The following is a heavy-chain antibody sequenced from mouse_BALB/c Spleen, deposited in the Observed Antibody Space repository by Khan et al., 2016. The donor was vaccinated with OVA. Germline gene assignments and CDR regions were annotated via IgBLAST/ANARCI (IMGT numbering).Heavy chain of an antibody. D-gene: IGHD2-4*01. CDR3: ARKDYYDYDPFPY. CDR1: GYSITSEYA. V-gene: IGHV3-2*02. Sequence: EVQLQESGPGLVKPSQSLSLTCTVTGYSITSEYAWNWIRQFPGNKLEWMGYINYSGNTRFNPSLKGRTSITRDTSKNPFFLQLNSVTTEDTATYYCARKDYYDYDPFPYWGQGTLVTVSA. J-gene: IGHJ3*01. CDR2: INYSGNT.